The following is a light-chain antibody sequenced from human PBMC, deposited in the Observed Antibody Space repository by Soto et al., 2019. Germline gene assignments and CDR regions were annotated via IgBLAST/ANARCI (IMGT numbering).Light chain of an antibody. CDR1: QDIRGA. V-gene: IGKV1-13*02. CDR2: DVS. CDR3: QQFNSYPIT. Sequence: AIQLTQSPSSLSTSVGDRVTMTCRASQDIRGALAWYQQKPGKAPKILIYDVSTLESGVPSRFSGSSSGTDFTLTISSLQPVDFATYYCQQFNSYPITFGQGTRLEIK. J-gene: IGKJ5*01.